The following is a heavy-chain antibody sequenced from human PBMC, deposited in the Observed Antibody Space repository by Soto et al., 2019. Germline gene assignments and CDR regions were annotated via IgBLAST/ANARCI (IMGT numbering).Heavy chain of an antibody. CDR1: GGSISSGGYY. J-gene: IGHJ3*02. CDR2: IYYSGNT. Sequence: QVQLQESGPGLVKPSQTLSLTCSVSGGSISSGGYYWSWIRQHPGRDLEWIGYIYYSGNTYYNPSLKRRLTISVDTSKNQFSLKLSSVTAADTAVYYCARVGIASSDAFDIGGQGAMVTVSS. D-gene: IGHD2-2*01. V-gene: IGHV4-31*03. CDR3: ARVGIASSDAFDI.